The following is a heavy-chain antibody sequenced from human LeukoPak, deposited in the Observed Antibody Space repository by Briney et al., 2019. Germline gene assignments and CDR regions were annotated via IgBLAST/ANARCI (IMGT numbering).Heavy chain of an antibody. D-gene: IGHD3-10*01. V-gene: IGHV4-39*07. Sequence: SETLSLTCTVSGGSISSSSYYWGWIRQPPGKGLEWIGSIYYSGSTYYNPSLKSRVTISVDTSKNQFSLKLSSVTAADTAVYYCASNYYYGSGSYYDHWGQGTLVTVSS. J-gene: IGHJ1*01. CDR1: GGSISSSSYY. CDR3: ASNYYYGSGSYYDH. CDR2: IYYSGST.